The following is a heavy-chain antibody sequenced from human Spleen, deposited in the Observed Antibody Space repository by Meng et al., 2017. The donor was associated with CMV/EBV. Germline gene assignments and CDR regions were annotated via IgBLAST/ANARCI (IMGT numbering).Heavy chain of an antibody. D-gene: IGHD3-3*01. V-gene: IGHV4-61*01. J-gene: IGHJ4*02. CDR3: ARIREWYLDY. CDR1: GGSVSSGSYY. Sequence: SETLSLTCTVSGGSVSSGSYYWSWIRQPPGKGLEWIGYIYYSGSTNYNPSLKSRVTISVDTSKNQFSLKLSSVTAADTAVYYCARIREWYLDYWGQGTLVTVSS. CDR2: IYYSGST.